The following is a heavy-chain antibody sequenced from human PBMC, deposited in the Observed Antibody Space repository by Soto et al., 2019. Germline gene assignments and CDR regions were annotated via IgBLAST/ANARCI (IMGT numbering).Heavy chain of an antibody. V-gene: IGHV1-3*01. D-gene: IGHD1-1*01. CDR2: INAGNGNT. CDR3: ARRAGGTKLHFDY. CDR1: GYTFTSYA. Sequence: QVQLVQSGAEVKKPGASVKVSCKASGYTFTSYAMHWVRQAPGQRLEWMGWINAGNGNTKYSQKFQGRVTITRDTSASTAYMELSSLRSEDTAVYYCARRAGGTKLHFDYWGQGTLVTVSS. J-gene: IGHJ4*02.